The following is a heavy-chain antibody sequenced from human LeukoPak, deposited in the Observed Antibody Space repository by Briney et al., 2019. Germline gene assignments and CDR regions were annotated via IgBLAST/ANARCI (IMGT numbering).Heavy chain of an antibody. CDR3: ATEILGAPTPGAY. V-gene: IGHV4-4*02. CDR2: VHRSGRT. D-gene: IGHD2-8*02. CDR1: IDSASGNY. J-gene: IGHJ4*02. Sequence: SDTLSLTCAVSIDSASGNYWSWVRQSPGKGLEWIGEVHRSGRTNYMPSLKSRVTISIDKSKDQSSLDLTSVTAADTAVYYCATEILGAPTPGAYWGQGTLVTASS.